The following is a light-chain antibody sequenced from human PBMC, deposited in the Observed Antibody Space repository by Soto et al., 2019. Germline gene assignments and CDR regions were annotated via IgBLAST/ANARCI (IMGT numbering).Light chain of an antibody. CDR3: CSYTGGRPLVV. CDR2: DVN. V-gene: IGLV2-14*03. J-gene: IGLJ2*01. Sequence: QSALTQPASVSGSPGQSITISCTGTSGDVGGYNFVSWYQQHPGKVPKLIIYDVNNRPSGVSDRFSGSKSGNMASLTISGLQADDEAAYYCCSYTGGRPLVVLGGGTKVTVL. CDR1: SGDVGGYNF.